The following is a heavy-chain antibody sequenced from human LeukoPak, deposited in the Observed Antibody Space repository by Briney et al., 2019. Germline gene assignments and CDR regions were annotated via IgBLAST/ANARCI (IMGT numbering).Heavy chain of an antibody. CDR1: GYTFTSYD. D-gene: IGHD3-3*01. J-gene: IGHJ6*02. Sequence: ASVKVSCKASGYTFTSYDINWVRQATGQGLEWMGWMNPNSGNTGYAQKFQGRVTMTRNTSISTAYMELSSLRSEDTAVYYCARGPHYDFWSGYYHYYYYGMDVWGQGTTVTVSS. CDR2: MNPNSGNT. V-gene: IGHV1-8*01. CDR3: ARGPHYDFWSGYYHYYYYGMDV.